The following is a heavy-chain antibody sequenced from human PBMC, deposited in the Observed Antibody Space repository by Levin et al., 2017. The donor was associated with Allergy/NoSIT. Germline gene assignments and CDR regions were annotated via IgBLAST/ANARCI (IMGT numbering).Heavy chain of an antibody. Sequence: GGSLRLSCAASGFTFSGSAMHWVRQASGKGLEWVGRIRSKANSYATAYAASVKGRFTISRDDSKNTAYLQMNSLKTEDTAVYYCTSLLGELSLSWYFDLWGRGTLVTVSS. V-gene: IGHV3-73*01. CDR2: IRSKANSYAT. J-gene: IGHJ2*01. CDR1: GFTFSGSA. CDR3: TSLLGELSLSWYFDL. D-gene: IGHD3-16*02.